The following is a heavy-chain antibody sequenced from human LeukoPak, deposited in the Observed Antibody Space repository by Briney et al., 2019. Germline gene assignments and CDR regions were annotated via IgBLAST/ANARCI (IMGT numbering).Heavy chain of an antibody. Sequence: ASVTVSCKASGYTFTSYDINGVRQATGKGLEWMGWMNPNSGNTGYAQKFQGRVTMTRNTSISTAYMELSSLRSEDTAVYYWSXVNXGSYYSDAFDIWGQGTMVTVSS. CDR2: MNPNSGNT. J-gene: IGHJ3*02. D-gene: IGHD1-26*01. V-gene: IGHV1-8*01. CDR1: GYTFTSYD. CDR3: SXVNXGSYYSDAFDI.